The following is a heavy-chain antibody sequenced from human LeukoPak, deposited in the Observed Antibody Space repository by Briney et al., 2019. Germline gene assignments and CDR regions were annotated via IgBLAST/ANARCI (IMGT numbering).Heavy chain of an antibody. CDR1: GFTLSSYA. CDR3: ATYRQIQVPFEF. Sequence: GGSLRLSCAASGFTLSSYAMSWVRQAPGKGLEWVSSIFPSSDEIHYADSVKGRFTISRDNSRSTLSLQMDSLRAEDTATYYCATYRQIQVPFEFWGQGTLVTVSS. D-gene: IGHD5-18*01. J-gene: IGHJ4*02. V-gene: IGHV3-23*01. CDR2: IFPSSDEI.